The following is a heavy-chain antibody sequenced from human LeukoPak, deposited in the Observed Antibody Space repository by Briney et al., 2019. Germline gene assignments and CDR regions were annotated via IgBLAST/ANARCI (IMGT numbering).Heavy chain of an antibody. J-gene: IGHJ4*02. V-gene: IGHV1-69*13. Sequence: SVKVSCKASGGTFSSYAISWVRQAPGQGLEWMGGIIPIFGTANYAQKFQGRVTITADESTSTAYMELNSLRSEDTAVYYCAGRATAGLDYWGQGTLVTVSS. D-gene: IGHD4-17*01. CDR1: GGTFSSYA. CDR3: AGRATAGLDY. CDR2: IIPIFGTA.